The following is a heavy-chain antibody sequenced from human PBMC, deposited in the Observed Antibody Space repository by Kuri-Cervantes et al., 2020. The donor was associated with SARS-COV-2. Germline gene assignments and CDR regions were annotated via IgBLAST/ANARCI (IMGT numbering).Heavy chain of an antibody. CDR1: GGSISSSSYY. CDR2: IYYNGST. V-gene: IGHV4-61*05. Sequence: SETLSLTCTVSGGSISSSSYYWGWIRQPPGKGLEWIGYIYYNGSTNYNPSLKSRVTISVDTSKNQFSLKLSSVTAADTAVYYCARGLLIVVVIAITDYGMDVWGQGTTVTVSS. D-gene: IGHD2-21*01. J-gene: IGHJ6*02. CDR3: ARGLLIVVVIAITDYGMDV.